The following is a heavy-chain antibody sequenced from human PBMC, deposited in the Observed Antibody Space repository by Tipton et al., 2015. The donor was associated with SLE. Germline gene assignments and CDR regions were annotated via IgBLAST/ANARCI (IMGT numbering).Heavy chain of an antibody. CDR3: ARALGQPDVS. CDR2: INHSGST. Sequence: TLSLTCAVYGGSFSGYYWSWIRQPPGKGLEWIGEINHSGSTNYNPSLKSRVTISVDTSKNQFSLKLSSVTAADTAVYYCARALGQPDVSWGQGSLVTASS. V-gene: IGHV4-34*01. J-gene: IGHJ5*02. D-gene: IGHD7-27*01. CDR1: GGSFSGYY.